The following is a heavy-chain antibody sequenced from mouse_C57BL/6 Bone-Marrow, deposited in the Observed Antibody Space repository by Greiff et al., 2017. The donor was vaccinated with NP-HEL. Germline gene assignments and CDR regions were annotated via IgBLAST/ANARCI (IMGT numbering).Heavy chain of an antibody. J-gene: IGHJ1*03. V-gene: IGHV1-81*01. CDR3: ARWPDYYGSSHWYFDV. CDR1: GYTFTSYG. CDR2: IYPRSGNT. D-gene: IGHD1-1*01. Sequence: QVHVKQSGAELARPGASVKLSCKASGYTFTSYGISWVKQSTGQGLEWIGEIYPRSGNTYYNEKFKGKATLTADKASSTAYMEIRSLTSEDSAVYFCARWPDYYGSSHWYFDVWGTGTTVTVSS.